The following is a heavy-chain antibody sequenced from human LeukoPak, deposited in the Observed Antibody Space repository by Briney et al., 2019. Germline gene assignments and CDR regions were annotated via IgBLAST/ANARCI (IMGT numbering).Heavy chain of an antibody. V-gene: IGHV3-21*01. CDR1: GFTFSSYS. J-gene: IGHJ3*02. D-gene: IGHD1-1*01. CDR3: ARDTTPGAFDI. Sequence: PGGSLRLSCAASGFTFSSYSMNWVRQAPGKGLEWVSSISSSSYIYYADSVKGRFTISRDNAKNSLYLQMNSLRAEDTAVYYCARDTTPGAFDIWGQGTMVTVSS. CDR2: ISSSSYI.